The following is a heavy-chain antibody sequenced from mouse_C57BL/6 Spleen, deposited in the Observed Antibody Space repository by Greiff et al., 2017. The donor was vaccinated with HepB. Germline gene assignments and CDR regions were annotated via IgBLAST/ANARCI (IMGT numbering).Heavy chain of an antibody. J-gene: IGHJ1*03. CDR2: IRNKANGYTT. V-gene: IGHV7-3*01. CDR3: ARSSLTGWYFDV. D-gene: IGHD4-1*01. Sequence: DVHLVESGGGLVQPGGSLSLSCAASGFTFTDYYMSWVRQPPGKALEWLGFIRNKANGYTTEYSASVKGRFTLSRDNSQSILYLQMNALRAEDSATYYCARSSLTGWYFDVWGTGTTVTVSS. CDR1: GFTFTDYY.